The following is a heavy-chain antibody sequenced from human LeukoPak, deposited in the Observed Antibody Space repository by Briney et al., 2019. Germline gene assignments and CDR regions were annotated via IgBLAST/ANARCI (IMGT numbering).Heavy chain of an antibody. CDR3: ARDDSKYGDYPVDY. V-gene: IGHV3-11*01. J-gene: IGHJ4*02. D-gene: IGHD4-17*01. CDR2: ISTSGSAI. CDR1: GFTFSDYY. Sequence: GRSLRLSCAASGFTFSDYYVSWIRQAPGKGLEWVSYISTSGSAIYYADSVKGRFTISRDNTKNSLYLQMNSLRDEDTAVYYCARDDSKYGDYPVDYWGQGTLVTVSS.